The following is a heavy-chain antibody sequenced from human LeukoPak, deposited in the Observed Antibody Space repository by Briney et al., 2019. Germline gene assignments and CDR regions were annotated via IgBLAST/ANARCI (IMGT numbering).Heavy chain of an antibody. D-gene: IGHD4-23*01. CDR1: GFTFSSYW. CDR2: INSDGSST. CDR3: ARARYGGNYYFDY. Sequence: GRSLRLSCAASGFTFSSYWMHWVRQAPGKGLVWVSRINSDGSSTSYADSVKGRFTISRDNAKNTLYLQMNSLRAEDTAVYYCARARYGGNYYFDYWGQGTLVTVSS. V-gene: IGHV3-74*01. J-gene: IGHJ4*02.